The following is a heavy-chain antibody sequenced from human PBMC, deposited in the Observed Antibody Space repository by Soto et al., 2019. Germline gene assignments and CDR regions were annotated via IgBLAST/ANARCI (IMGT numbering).Heavy chain of an antibody. J-gene: IGHJ4*02. CDR1: GGTFSSYA. V-gene: IGHV1-69*05. CDR3: ARDWEYYYDSSGYYGY. Sequence: ASVKVSCKASGGTFSSYAISWVRQAPGQGLEWMGGIIPIFGTANYAQKLQGRVTMTTDTSTSTAYMELRSLRSDDTAVYYCARDWEYYYDSSGYYGYWGQGTLVTVSS. CDR2: IIPIFGTA. D-gene: IGHD3-22*01.